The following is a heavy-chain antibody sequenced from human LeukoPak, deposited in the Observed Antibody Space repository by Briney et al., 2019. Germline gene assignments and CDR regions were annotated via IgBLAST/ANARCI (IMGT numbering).Heavy chain of an antibody. CDR3: ARARCDTCGYGS. D-gene: IGHD5-12*01. V-gene: IGHV3-66*02. Sequence: GGSLRLSCAASGFTVTSSYMSWVRQAPGKGLEWVAVLYSGGQTYYAGSVRGRFTISGDASKNTLYLQMNSLRAENTAEYYCARARCDTCGYGSWGQGTLVTVSS. J-gene: IGHJ5*02. CDR1: GFTVTSSY. CDR2: LYSGGQT.